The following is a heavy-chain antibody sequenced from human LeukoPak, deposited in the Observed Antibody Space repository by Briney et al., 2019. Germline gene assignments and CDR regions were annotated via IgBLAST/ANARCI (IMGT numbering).Heavy chain of an antibody. CDR2: INHSGST. V-gene: IGHV4-31*03. D-gene: IGHD3-22*01. Sequence: SQTLSLTCTVSGGSISSGASDWSWIRQHPKRGLEWVGYINHSGSTYYNPSLGSRVTMSVDTSKNQFSLKLSSVTAADSAVYYCARAARQGFTMIVVPFFYFDLWGRGTLVTVSS. J-gene: IGHJ2*01. CDR1: GGSISSGASD. CDR3: ARAARQGFTMIVVPFFYFDL.